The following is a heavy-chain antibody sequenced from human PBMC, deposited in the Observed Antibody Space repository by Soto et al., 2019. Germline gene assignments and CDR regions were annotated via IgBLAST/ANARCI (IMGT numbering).Heavy chain of an antibody. V-gene: IGHV1-69*13. D-gene: IGHD4-4*01. CDR2: IIPIFGTA. CDR1: GGTFSSYA. Sequence: VASVKVSCKASGGTFSSYAISWVRQAPGQGLEWMGGIIPIFGTANYAQKFQGRVTITADESTSTAYMELSSLGSEDTAVYYCARPRNYHDPFDYWDQGTLVTVSS. J-gene: IGHJ4*02. CDR3: ARPRNYHDPFDY.